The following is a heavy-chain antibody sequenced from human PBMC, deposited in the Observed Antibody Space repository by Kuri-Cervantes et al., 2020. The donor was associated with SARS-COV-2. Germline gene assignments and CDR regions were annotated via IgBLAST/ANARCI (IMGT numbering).Heavy chain of an antibody. J-gene: IGHJ6*03. D-gene: IGHD3-16*01. CDR2: ISYRGYT. CDR3: ARDLWGSPGYMDV. V-gene: IGHV4-30-4*01. Sequence: SETLSLTCSVSGGSINSGQYYWSWVRQPPGKGLEWIGYISYRGYTHYNPSLKSRVTISVDTSKNQFSLKLSSVTAADTAVYYCARDLWGSPGYMDVWGKGTTVTVS. CDR1: GGSINSGQYY.